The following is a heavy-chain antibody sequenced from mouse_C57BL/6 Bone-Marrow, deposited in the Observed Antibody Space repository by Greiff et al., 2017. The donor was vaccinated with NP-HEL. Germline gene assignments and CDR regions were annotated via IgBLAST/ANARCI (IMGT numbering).Heavy chain of an antibody. CDR2: FYPGSGSI. D-gene: IGHD1-1*01. V-gene: IGHV1-62-2*01. CDR3: ARHEDLYHGSRYGNYFDY. J-gene: IGHJ2*01. CDR1: GYTFTEYT. Sequence: VQLQQSGAELVKPGASVKLSCKASGYTFTEYTIHWVKQRSGQGLEWIGWFYPGSGSIKYNEKFKDKATLTADKSSSTVYMELSRLTSEDSAVYFCARHEDLYHGSRYGNYFDYWGQGTTLTVSS.